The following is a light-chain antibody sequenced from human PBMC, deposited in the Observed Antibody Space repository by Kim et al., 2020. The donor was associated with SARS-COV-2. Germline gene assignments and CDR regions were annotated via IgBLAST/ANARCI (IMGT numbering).Light chain of an antibody. J-gene: IGKJ4*01. CDR1: QSISSY. V-gene: IGKV1-39*01. CDR3: QQSYSTPLT. Sequence: ASVGDRVTVTCRASQSISSYLNWYQQKPGKAPKLLIYAASSLQSGVPSRFSGSGSGTDFTLTISSLQPEDFATYYCQQSYSTPLTFGGGTKVDIK. CDR2: AAS.